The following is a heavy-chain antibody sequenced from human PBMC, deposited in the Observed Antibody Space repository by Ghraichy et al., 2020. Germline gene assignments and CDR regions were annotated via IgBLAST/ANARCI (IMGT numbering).Heavy chain of an antibody. CDR2: ISWNSGSI. V-gene: IGHV3-9*01. J-gene: IGHJ4*02. D-gene: IGHD3-22*01. CDR1: GFTFDDYA. Sequence: SLHISCAASGFTFDDYAMHWVRQAPGKGLEWVSGISWNSGSIGYADSVKGRFTISRDNAKNSLYLQMNSLRAEDTALYYCAKSPTYDSSGYSHWGQGTLVTVSS. CDR3: AKSPTYDSSGYSH.